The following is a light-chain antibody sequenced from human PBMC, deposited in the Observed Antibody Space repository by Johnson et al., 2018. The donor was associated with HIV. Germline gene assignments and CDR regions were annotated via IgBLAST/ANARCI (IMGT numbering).Light chain of an antibody. V-gene: IGLV1-51*02. CDR2: ENS. CDR1: SSNIGNKY. CDR3: GTWDTSLSAGGV. J-gene: IGLJ1*01. Sequence: QSVLTQPPSVSAAPGQKVTISCSGSSSNIGNKYVSWYQQLPGTAPKLLIYENSKRPSGIPDRFSGSKSGTSATLGIPGLQPGDEADYYCGTWDTSLSAGGVFGSGTKVTVL.